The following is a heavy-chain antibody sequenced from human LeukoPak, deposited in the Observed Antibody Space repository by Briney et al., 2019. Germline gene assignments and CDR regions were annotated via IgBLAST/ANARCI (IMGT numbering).Heavy chain of an antibody. CDR1: GFTLSTYW. CDR2: INSDGSSS. D-gene: IGHD3-22*01. V-gene: IGHV3-74*01. Sequence: PGGSLRLSCAASGFTLSTYWMHWLRQSPGEGLVWVSCINSDGSSSAYADSVKGRFTISRDNAKNTLSLQMNSLRAEDTAVYYCARDPDAYHSGAYYSFFDYWGQGILVTVSS. J-gene: IGHJ4*02. CDR3: ARDPDAYHSGAYYSFFDY.